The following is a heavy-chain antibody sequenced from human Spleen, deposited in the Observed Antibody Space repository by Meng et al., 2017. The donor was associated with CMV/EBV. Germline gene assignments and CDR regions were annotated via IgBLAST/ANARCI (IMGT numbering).Heavy chain of an antibody. D-gene: IGHD2-2*01. J-gene: IGHJ6*02. V-gene: IGHV3-11*01. CDR2: ISSSGSTI. CDR3: AREYCSSTSCYPVDYYYGMDV. Sequence: GGSLRLSCAASGFTFSDYYMSWIRQAQGKGLEWVSYISSSGSTIYYADSVKGRFTISRDNAKNSLYLQMTSLRAEDTAVYYCAREYCSSTSCYPVDYYYGMDVWGQGTTVTVSS. CDR1: GFTFSDYY.